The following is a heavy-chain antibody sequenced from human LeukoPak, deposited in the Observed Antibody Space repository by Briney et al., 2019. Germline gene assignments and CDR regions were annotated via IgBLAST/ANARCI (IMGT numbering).Heavy chain of an antibody. CDR3: AREGAQYQLRTYMDV. D-gene: IGHD2-2*01. CDR2: ISAYNGNT. V-gene: IGHV1-18*01. CDR1: GYTFTSYG. Sequence: ASVKVCCKASGYTFTSYGISWVRQAPGQGLEWMGWISAYNGNTNYAQKLQGRVTMTTDTSTSTAYMELRSLRSDDTAVYYCAREGAQYQLRTYMDVWGKGTAITVSS. J-gene: IGHJ6*03.